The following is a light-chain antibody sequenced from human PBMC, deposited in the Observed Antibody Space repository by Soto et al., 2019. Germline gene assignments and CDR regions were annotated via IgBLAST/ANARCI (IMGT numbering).Light chain of an antibody. CDR1: SSDIGGYKF. Sequence: QSALTQPASVSGSPGQSITISCTGTSSDIGGYKFVSWFQQHPGKVPKLIIYEVSDRPSGISSRFSGSKSGNTASLTISGLQTEDEADYYCSSYTSSSTLFGTGTKLTVL. CDR2: EVS. V-gene: IGLV2-14*01. CDR3: SSYTSSSTL. J-gene: IGLJ1*01.